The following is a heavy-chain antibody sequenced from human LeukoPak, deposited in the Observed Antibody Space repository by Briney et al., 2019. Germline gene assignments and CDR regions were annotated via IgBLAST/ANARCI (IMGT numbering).Heavy chain of an antibody. CDR2: IRSNGDST. CDR1: GFTFKTYA. V-gene: IGHV3-23*01. D-gene: IGHD3-10*01. Sequence: PGGSLRLSCVASGFTFKTYAMSWIRQAPGKGLEWVSSIRSNGDSTYYAESVKGRFTISRDNSKKTVYLQMNSLRADDTAVYFCAKEVRESAWFYFDYWGQGALVTVAS. J-gene: IGHJ4*02. CDR3: AKEVRESAWFYFDY.